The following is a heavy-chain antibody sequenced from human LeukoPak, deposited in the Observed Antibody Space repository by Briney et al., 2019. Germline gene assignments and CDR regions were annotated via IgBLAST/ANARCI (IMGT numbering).Heavy chain of an antibody. J-gene: IGHJ6*02. V-gene: IGHV3-53*01. CDR3: ARDEMACSSTSCQYYYYYGMDV. D-gene: IGHD2-2*01. CDR1: GFTVSSNY. CDR2: IYSGGST. Sequence: PGGSLRLSCAASGFTVSSNYMSWVRQAPGKGLEWVSVIYSGGSTYYADSVEGRFTISRDNSKNTLYLQMNSLRAEDTAVYYCARDEMACSSTSCQYYYYYGMDVWGQGTTVTVSS.